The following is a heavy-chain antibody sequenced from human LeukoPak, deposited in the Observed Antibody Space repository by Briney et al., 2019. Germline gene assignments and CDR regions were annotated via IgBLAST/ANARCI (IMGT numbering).Heavy chain of an antibody. Sequence: GGSLRLSCTVSGFPFGDYHMTWFRQAPGKGLEWVGGIRSKAYGETTQYAASVKGRFSISRDDSKSIAYLQMNSLRTEDTAVYYCTRDGRGSNFDYWGQGTLVTVS. D-gene: IGHD2-15*01. V-gene: IGHV3-49*03. CDR2: IRSKAYGETT. J-gene: IGHJ4*02. CDR1: GFPFGDYH. CDR3: TRDGRGSNFDY.